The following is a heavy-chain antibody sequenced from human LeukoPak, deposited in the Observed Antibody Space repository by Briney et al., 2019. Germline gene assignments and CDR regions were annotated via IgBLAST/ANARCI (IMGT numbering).Heavy chain of an antibody. CDR2: INHSGST. Sequence: SETLSLTCAVYGGSFSGYHWSWIRQPPGKGLEWIGEINHSGSTNYNPSLKSRVTISVDTSKNQFSLKLSSVTAADTAVYYCARGGGGYYYYWGQGTLVTVSS. CDR1: GGSFSGYH. CDR3: ARGGGGYYYY. D-gene: IGHD3-22*01. V-gene: IGHV4-34*01. J-gene: IGHJ4*02.